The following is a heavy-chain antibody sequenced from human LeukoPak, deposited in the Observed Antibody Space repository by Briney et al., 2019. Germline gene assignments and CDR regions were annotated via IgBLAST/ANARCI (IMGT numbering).Heavy chain of an antibody. Sequence: GGSLRLSCAASGFTFSSYWMNWVRQVPGKGLECLANIKEDGSETYYADSVKGRFTISRDNPKNLLFLQINSLRAEDTAVYYCARELEQWLVHGAFDIWGQGTMVTVSS. CDR2: IKEDGSET. CDR3: ARELEQWLVHGAFDI. V-gene: IGHV3-7*03. D-gene: IGHD6-19*01. CDR1: GFTFSSYW. J-gene: IGHJ3*02.